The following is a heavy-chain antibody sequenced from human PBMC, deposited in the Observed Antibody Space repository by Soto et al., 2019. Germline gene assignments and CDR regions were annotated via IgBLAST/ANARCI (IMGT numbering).Heavy chain of an antibody. CDR1: GFSLSTSGVG. V-gene: IGHV2-5*02. J-gene: IGHJ4*02. D-gene: IGHD3-3*01. CDR3: AHFVLTYDFWSGLNYFDY. CDR2: IYWDDDK. Sequence: SGPTLVNPTQTLTLTCTFSGFSLSTSGVGVGWIRQPPGKALEWLALIYWDDDKRYSPSLKSRLTITKDTSKNQVVLTMTNMDPVDTATYYCAHFVLTYDFWSGLNYFDYWGQGTLVTVS.